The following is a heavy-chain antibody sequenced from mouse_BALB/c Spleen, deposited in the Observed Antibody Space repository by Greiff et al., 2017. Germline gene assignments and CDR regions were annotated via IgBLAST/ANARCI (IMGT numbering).Heavy chain of an antibody. CDR1: GYTFSSYW. J-gene: IGHJ2*01. D-gene: IGHD1-3*01. V-gene: IGHV1-9*01. CDR2: ILPGSGST. CDR3: ARGNYRGYFDY. Sequence: QVQLKQSGAELMKPGASVKISCKATGYTFSSYWIEWVKQRPGHGLEWIGEILPGSGSTNYNEKFKGKATFTADTSSNTAYMQLSSLTSEDSAVYYCARGNYRGYFDYWGQGTTLAVSS.